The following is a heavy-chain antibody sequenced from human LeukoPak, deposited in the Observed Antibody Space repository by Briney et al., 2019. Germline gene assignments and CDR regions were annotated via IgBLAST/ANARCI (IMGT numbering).Heavy chain of an antibody. J-gene: IGHJ4*02. CDR3: AKDTGGNFDY. D-gene: IGHD3-16*01. Sequence: PGGSLRLSCAASGFTFSRYSMNWVRQAPGKGLEWVSGISWNSGSIGYADSVKGRFTISRDNAKNSLYLQMNSLRAEDTALYYCAKDTGGNFDYWGQGTLVTVSS. V-gene: IGHV3-9*01. CDR2: ISWNSGSI. CDR1: GFTFSRYS.